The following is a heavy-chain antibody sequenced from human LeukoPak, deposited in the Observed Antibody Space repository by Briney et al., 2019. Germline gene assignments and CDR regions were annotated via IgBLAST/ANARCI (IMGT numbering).Heavy chain of an antibody. CDR2: IGTAGDT. CDR1: GFTFSDYD. V-gene: IGHV3-13*01. D-gene: IGHD1-1*01. J-gene: IGHJ4*02. CDR3: ARVAKERVGGVYYFDY. Sequence: PGGSPRLSCAASGFTFSDYDMHWVRQATGKGLEWVSAIGTAGDTYYTGSVKGRFTISRENAKSSLYLQMNSLRAGDTAVYYCARVAKERVGGVYYFDYWGQGTLVTVSS.